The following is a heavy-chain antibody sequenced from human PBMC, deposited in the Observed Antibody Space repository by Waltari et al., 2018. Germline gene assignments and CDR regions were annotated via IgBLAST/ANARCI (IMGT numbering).Heavy chain of an antibody. CDR1: GFTVSGNY. J-gene: IGHJ3*02. CDR3: ARKMSAAGLDAFDI. V-gene: IGHV3-66*02. Sequence: EVQLVESGGGLVQPGGSLRLSCAASGFTVSGNYMSWVRQAPGKGLEWGSLIYREGSTYYAASLKGRFTISRDNAKNTLYLQMNSLRAEDTAVYYCARKMSAAGLDAFDIWGQGTMVTVSS. D-gene: IGHD6-13*01. CDR2: IYREGST.